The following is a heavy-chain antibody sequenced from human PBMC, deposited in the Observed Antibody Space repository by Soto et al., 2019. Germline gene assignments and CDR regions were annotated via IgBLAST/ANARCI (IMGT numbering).Heavy chain of an antibody. Sequence: QVQLLQSGAEVKEPGASVKVSCKTSGYTFNINGINWVRQAPRQGLELMGWISAYDGKTTYAEKFQGRVTMTTDTSTSTAYMELRSLRSDDTAIYYCARDPHEFWTSYWFDPWGQGTPVTVSS. CDR1: GYTFNING. CDR2: ISAYDGKT. D-gene: IGHD3-3*01. CDR3: ARDPHEFWTSYWFDP. V-gene: IGHV1-18*01. J-gene: IGHJ5*02.